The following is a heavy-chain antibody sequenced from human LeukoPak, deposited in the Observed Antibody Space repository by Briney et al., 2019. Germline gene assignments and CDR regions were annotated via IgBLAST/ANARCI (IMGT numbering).Heavy chain of an antibody. J-gene: IGHJ4*02. CDR2: ISYDGSNK. Sequence: GGSLRLSCAASGFTFSSYAMHWVRQAPGKGLEWVAVISYDGSNKYYADSVKGRFTISRDNSKNTLYLQMNSLRAEDTAVYYCAVVGNQVDYWGQGTLATVSS. CDR3: AVVGNQVDY. D-gene: IGHD2-15*01. V-gene: IGHV3-30-3*01. CDR1: GFTFSSYA.